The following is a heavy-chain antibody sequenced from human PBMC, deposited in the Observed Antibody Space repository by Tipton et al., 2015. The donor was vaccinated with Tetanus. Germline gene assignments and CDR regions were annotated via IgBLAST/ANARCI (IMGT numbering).Heavy chain of an antibody. D-gene: IGHD3-3*01. CDR1: GGSVSSGSYY. CDR3: ARIHEFLSGHFDF. V-gene: IGHV4-61*01. J-gene: IGHJ4*02. CDR2: ILYGGGT. Sequence: TLSLTCSIFGGSVSSGSYYWAWIRQPPGKGLEYIGYILYGGGTHYNPSLKSRVTVSADPSQNQFSLKLTSVTAADTAVYYCARIHEFLSGHFDFWGQGTLVAVSS.